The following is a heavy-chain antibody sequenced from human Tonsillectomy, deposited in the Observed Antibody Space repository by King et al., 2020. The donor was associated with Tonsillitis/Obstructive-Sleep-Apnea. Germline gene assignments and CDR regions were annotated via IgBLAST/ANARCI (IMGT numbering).Heavy chain of an antibody. Sequence: QLVQSGAEVKKPGASVKVSCKASGYIFNIYGISWVRQAPGQGLEWLAWVSAYNGDTDYARKFQGRVTLTTDTSTSTAYMELRHLRSDDTAVYFCARAGDAFDFWGQGTMVTVSA. J-gene: IGHJ3*01. CDR3: ARAGDAFDF. CDR2: VSAYNGDT. V-gene: IGHV1-18*04. CDR1: GYIFNIYG.